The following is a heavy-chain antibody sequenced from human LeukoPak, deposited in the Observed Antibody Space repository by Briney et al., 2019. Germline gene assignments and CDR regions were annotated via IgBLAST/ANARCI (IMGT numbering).Heavy chain of an antibody. J-gene: IGHJ4*02. CDR3: ARPYCTNGVCYYDY. CDR1: GYTFTGYY. D-gene: IGHD2-8*01. Sequence: ASVKVSCKASGYTFTGYYMHWVXQAPGQGLXWXXXINPNSGXTNYAQKFQGRVTMTRDTSISTAYMELSRLRSDDTAVYYCARPYCTNGVCYYDYWGQGTLVTVSS. CDR2: INPNSGXT. V-gene: IGHV1-2*02.